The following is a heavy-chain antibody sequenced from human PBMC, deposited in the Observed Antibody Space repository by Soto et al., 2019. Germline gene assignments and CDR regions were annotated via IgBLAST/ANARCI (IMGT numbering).Heavy chain of an antibody. CDR3: ARSYSSSWRGYFDY. Sequence: ASETLSLTCAVSGYSISSSNLWGCIRQPPGKGLEWIGYIYYSGSTYYNPSLKSRVTMSVDTSKNQFSLKLSSVTAVDTAVYYCARSYSSSWRGYFDYWGQGTLVTVYS. CDR1: GYSISSSNL. D-gene: IGHD6-6*01. J-gene: IGHJ4*02. V-gene: IGHV4-28*01. CDR2: IYYSGST.